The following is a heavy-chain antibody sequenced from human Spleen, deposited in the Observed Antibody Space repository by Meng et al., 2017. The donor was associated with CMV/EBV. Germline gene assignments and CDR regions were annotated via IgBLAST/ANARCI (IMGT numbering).Heavy chain of an antibody. J-gene: IGHJ6*02. V-gene: IGHV3-23*01. Sequence: GESLKISCEASGFTFSSYAMSWVRQAPGKGLEWVSAISGSGGSTYYADSVRGRFTIFRDNSKNTLYLQMNSLRAEDTAVYYCAREVISGTTPGGDQYYHYGMDVWGQGTTVTVSS. CDR1: GFTFSSYA. CDR2: ISGSGGST. CDR3: AREVISGTTPGGDQYYHYGMDV. D-gene: IGHD1-7*01.